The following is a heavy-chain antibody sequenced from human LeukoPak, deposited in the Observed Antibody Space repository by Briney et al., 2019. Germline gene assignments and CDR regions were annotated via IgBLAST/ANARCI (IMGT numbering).Heavy chain of an antibody. V-gene: IGHV3-13*01. D-gene: IGHD3-22*01. CDR2: IGTAGDT. J-gene: IGHJ4*02. Sequence: GGSLRLSCAASGFTFSSYDMHWVRQATGKGLEWVSAIGTAGDTYYPGSVKGRFTISRENAKNSLYLQMNSLRAEDTAVYCCAKDGDDSSGLDYWGQGTLVTVSS. CDR1: GFTFSSYD. CDR3: AKDGDDSSGLDY.